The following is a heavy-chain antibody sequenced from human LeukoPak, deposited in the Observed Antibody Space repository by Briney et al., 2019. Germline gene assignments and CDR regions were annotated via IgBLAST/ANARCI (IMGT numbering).Heavy chain of an antibody. Sequence: PGGSLRLSCAASGFTFSSYAMSWVRQAPGKGLEWVSAISGSGGSTYYADSVKGRFTISRDNSKNTLYLQMNSLRAEDTAVYYCAKDRFIVVVVGDAFDIWGQGTMVTVSS. J-gene: IGHJ3*02. V-gene: IGHV3-23*01. D-gene: IGHD2-15*01. CDR2: ISGSGGST. CDR3: AKDRFIVVVVGDAFDI. CDR1: GFTFSSYA.